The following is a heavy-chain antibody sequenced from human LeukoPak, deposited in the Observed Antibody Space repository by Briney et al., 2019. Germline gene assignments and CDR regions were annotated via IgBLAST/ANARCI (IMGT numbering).Heavy chain of an antibody. CDR3: VRPRDTSGWIDY. CDR2: INPRDSDT. CDR1: GYSFTSYW. D-gene: IGHD6-19*01. Sequence: GESLKISCKASGYSFTSYWIGWVRQMPGKGLEWMGIINPRDSDTIYSPSFQGQVSISADKSITTAYLQWSSLKASDTAMYYCVRPRDTSGWIDYWGQGTLVTVSS. V-gene: IGHV5-51*01. J-gene: IGHJ4*02.